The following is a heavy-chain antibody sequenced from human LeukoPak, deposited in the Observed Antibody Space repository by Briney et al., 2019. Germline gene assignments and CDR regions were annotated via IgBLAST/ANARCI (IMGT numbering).Heavy chain of an antibody. Sequence: HPGGSLRLSCAASGFTFNSHAMHWVRQAPGKGLEWVSVIYSGGSTYYADSVKGRFTISRDNAQNSLYLQMNSLRAEDTAIYYCVRDRGTYRPIDYWGQGTLVTVSS. V-gene: IGHV3-53*01. D-gene: IGHD1-26*01. J-gene: IGHJ4*02. CDR1: GFTFNSHA. CDR2: IYSGGST. CDR3: VRDRGTYRPIDY.